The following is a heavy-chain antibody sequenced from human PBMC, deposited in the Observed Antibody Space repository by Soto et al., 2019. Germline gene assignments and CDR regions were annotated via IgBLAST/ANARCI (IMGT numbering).Heavy chain of an antibody. CDR3: GRVMIGTSRHTDSDY. CDR2: IDYNGVT. CDR1: GASISSRDYY. V-gene: IGHV4-39*01. J-gene: IGHJ4*02. D-gene: IGHD2-2*01. Sequence: SETLSLTCSVSGASISSRDYYWGWIRQTPGKGLEWIGNIDYNGVTSYNPSLKSRVTVSKDTSKNQFSLKVASVTAADTAIYYCGRVMIGTSRHTDSDYWGQGTQVTVSS.